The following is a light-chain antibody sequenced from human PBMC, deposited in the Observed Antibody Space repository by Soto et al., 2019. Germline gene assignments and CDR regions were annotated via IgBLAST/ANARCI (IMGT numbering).Light chain of an antibody. V-gene: IGLV2-14*01. CDR2: DVS. J-gene: IGLJ1*01. Sequence: QSVLTQPASLSGSPGQSITISCTGNSREVGGYNYVSWYQQHPGKAPKLMIYDVSNRPSGVSNRFSGSKSGNTASLTISGLQAEDEADYYCSSYTSSSTLYVFGTGTKVTVL. CDR1: SREVGGYNY. CDR3: SSYTSSSTLYV.